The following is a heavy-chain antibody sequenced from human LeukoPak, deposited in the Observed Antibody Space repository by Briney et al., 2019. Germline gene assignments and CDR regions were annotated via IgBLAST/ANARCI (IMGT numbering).Heavy chain of an antibody. V-gene: IGHV1-69*13. Sequence: SVKVSCTASGGTFSSYAISWVRQAPGQGLEWMGGIIPIFGTANYAQKFQGRVTITADESTSTAYMELSSLRSEDTAVYYCARDGGKWELLVRRQYYFDYWGQGTLVTVSS. CDR2: IIPIFGTA. J-gene: IGHJ4*02. CDR3: ARDGGKWELLVRRQYYFDY. D-gene: IGHD1-26*01. CDR1: GGTFSSYA.